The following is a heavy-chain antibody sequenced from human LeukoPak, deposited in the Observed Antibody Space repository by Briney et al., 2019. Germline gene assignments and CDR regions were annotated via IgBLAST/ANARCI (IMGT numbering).Heavy chain of an antibody. J-gene: IGHJ4*02. V-gene: IGHV3-48*03. CDR3: ASARLYSSSWYCYFDY. Sequence: PGGSLRLSCAASGMSFSSYEMNWVRQAPGKGLEWVSYISSGGTTIYYADSVKCRFTISRDNAKNSLYLQMNNLRAEDTAVYYCASARLYSSSWYCYFDYWGRGTLVTVSS. CDR1: GMSFSSYE. CDR2: ISSGGTTI. D-gene: IGHD6-13*01.